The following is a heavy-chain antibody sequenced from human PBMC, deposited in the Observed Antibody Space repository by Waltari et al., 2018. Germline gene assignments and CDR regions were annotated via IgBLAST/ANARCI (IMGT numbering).Heavy chain of an antibody. CDR2: IKHAGNL. D-gene: IGHD2-15*01. CDR3: ARLEDCSGGNCYSANHYPVDV. J-gene: IGHJ6*02. V-gene: IGHV4-34*01. Sequence: QMQLQQWGAGLLKSSDTLSLTCAVYGGPFNSYYWSWLRQPPGKGLQGIGEIKHAGNLHFHPPLMMRVAISVDTPKKQFCLKLTSVTAADTAMYYCARLEDCSGGNCYSANHYPVDVWGPGTTVTVS. CDR1: GGPFNSYY.